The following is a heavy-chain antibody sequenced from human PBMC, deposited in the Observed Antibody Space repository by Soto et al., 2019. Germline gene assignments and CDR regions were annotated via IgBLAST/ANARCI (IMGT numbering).Heavy chain of an antibody. V-gene: IGHV4-31*03. CDR2: IYYSGST. CDR3: ARVSAAPHYYYGMDV. CDR1: GGSISSGGYY. J-gene: IGHJ6*02. D-gene: IGHD2-15*01. Sequence: LSLTCTVSGGSISSGGYYWSWIRQHPGKGPEWIGYIYYSGSTYYNPSLKSRVTISVDTSKNQFSLKLSSVTAADTAVYYCARVSAAPHYYYGMDVWGQGTTVTVSS.